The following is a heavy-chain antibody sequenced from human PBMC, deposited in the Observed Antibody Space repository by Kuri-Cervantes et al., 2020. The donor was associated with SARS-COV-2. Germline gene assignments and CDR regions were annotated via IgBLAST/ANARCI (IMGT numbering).Heavy chain of an antibody. Sequence: GGSLRLSCAASGFTVSSNYMSWVRQAPGKGLEWVSVIYSGGSTYYADSVKGRFTISRDNSKNSLYLQMNSLRAEDTALYYCAKDHTVAGPWGAFDIWGQGTMVTVSS. D-gene: IGHD6-19*01. CDR2: IYSGGST. CDR3: AKDHTVAGPWGAFDI. CDR1: GFTVSSNY. J-gene: IGHJ3*02. V-gene: IGHV3-53*05.